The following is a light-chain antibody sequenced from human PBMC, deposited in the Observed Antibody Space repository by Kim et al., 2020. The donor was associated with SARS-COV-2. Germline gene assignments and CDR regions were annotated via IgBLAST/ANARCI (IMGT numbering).Light chain of an antibody. CDR2: QDS. CDR3: QAWDAWV. J-gene: IGLJ3*02. V-gene: IGLV3-1*01. Sequence: SYELTQPPSVSVSPGQTASITCSGDKLGDKYACWYQQKPGQSPVLVIYQDSKRPSGIPERFSGSNSGNTATLTISGTQAMDEADYYCQAWDAWVFGGGTKLTFL. CDR1: KLGDKY.